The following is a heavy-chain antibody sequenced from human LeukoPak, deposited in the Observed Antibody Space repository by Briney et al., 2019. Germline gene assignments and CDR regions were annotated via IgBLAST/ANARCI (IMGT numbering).Heavy chain of an antibody. CDR3: AKDRGPNSDY. J-gene: IGHJ4*02. CDR1: GFTFSSYS. Sequence: GGSLRLSCTASGFTFSSYSMSWVRQAPGKGLDWVSSISGSGGNTYYADSVKGRFTISRDNSKNTLYLQMNSLRAEDTAVYYCAKDRGPNSDYWGQGTLVTVSS. V-gene: IGHV3-23*01. CDR2: ISGSGGNT.